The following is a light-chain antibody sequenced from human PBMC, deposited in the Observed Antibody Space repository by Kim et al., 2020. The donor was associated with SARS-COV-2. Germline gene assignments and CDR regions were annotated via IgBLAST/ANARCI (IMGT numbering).Light chain of an antibody. V-gene: IGLV2-23*02. CDR2: EVT. CDR1: SSDVGSYNL. CDR3: CSYAGSRVV. J-gene: IGLJ2*01. Sequence: QSALTQPASVSGSPGQSITISCTGTSSDVGSYNLVSWYQQHPGKAPKLTIYEVTKRPSGVSNRFSGSTSGNTATLTISGLQPEDEADYYCCSYAGSRVVFGGGTQLTVL.